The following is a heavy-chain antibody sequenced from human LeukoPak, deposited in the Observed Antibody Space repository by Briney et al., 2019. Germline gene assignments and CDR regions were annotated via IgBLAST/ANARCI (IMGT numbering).Heavy chain of an antibody. CDR2: ISGSGGST. D-gene: IGHD3-10*01. CDR1: GFTFSSYA. Sequence: PGGSLRLSCAASGFTFSSYAMSWVRQAPGKGLEWVSAISGSGGSTYYADSVKGRFIISRDSSKNTLYLQMNSLRAEDTAVYYCAKKGIGELLIEYYYGMDVWGQGTTVTVSS. J-gene: IGHJ6*02. V-gene: IGHV3-23*01. CDR3: AKKGIGELLIEYYYGMDV.